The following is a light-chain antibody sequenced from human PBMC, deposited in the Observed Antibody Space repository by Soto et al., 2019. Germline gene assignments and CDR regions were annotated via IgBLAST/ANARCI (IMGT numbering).Light chain of an antibody. CDR2: KAS. CDR3: HLYNTYSPT. Sequence: DIQLTQSPSTLSASVGDRVIITCRASQTIGTWLAWYQERPGKATKLLIYKASTLESGVPSRFSGSGSGTEFTLSISNLQPEDFATYYCHLYNTYSPTLGQGTKLDI. J-gene: IGKJ2*01. CDR1: QTIGTW. V-gene: IGKV1-5*03.